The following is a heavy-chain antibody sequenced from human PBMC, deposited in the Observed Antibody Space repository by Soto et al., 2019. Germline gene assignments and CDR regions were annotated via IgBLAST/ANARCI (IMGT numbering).Heavy chain of an antibody. D-gene: IGHD2-2*01. Sequence: ASVKVSCKASGYTFTNYGITWVRQAPGQGLEWMGWISAYNGNTHYTQRLQGRVTMTTDTSTSTAYMELSSLRSEDTAVYYCARAPPFIVVVPAAIFRCFDPWGQGTLVTISS. CDR1: GYTFTNYG. CDR2: ISAYNGNT. CDR3: ARAPPFIVVVPAAIFRCFDP. V-gene: IGHV1-18*01. J-gene: IGHJ5*02.